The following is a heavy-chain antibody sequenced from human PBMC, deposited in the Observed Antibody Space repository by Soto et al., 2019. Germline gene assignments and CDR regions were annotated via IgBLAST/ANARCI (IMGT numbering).Heavy chain of an antibody. CDR2: ISGSGGST. D-gene: IGHD2-2*01. V-gene: IGHV3-23*01. CDR1: GFTFSSNA. CDR3: AKGRRDYRSSISCYGSLDAFDI. J-gene: IGHJ3*02. Sequence: EVQLLESGGGLVQPGGSLRLSCAASGFTFSSNAMSWVRQAPGKGLEWVSAISGSGGSTYYADSVKGRFTISRDNSKNTLYLEMNSLRAEDTAEYYCAKGRRDYRSSISCYGSLDAFDIWGQGTMVTVSS.